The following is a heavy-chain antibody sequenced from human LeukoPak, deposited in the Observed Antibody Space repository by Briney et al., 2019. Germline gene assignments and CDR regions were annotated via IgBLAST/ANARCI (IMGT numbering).Heavy chain of an antibody. CDR2: ISPNNGGT. CDR1: GFTFTAYY. Sequence: GASVKVSCKASGFTFTAYYMHWVRQAPGQGLEWMGWISPNNGGTNYAQKFQGRVAMTRDTSISTVYMELRRLRSDDTAAYYCARGKYTFGSSIYDTWGQGSLVTVSS. J-gene: IGHJ5*02. CDR3: ARGKYTFGSSIYDT. D-gene: IGHD3-10*01. V-gene: IGHV1-2*02.